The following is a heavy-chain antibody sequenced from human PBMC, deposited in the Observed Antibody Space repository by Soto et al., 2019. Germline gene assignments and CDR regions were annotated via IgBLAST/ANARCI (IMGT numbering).Heavy chain of an antibody. J-gene: IGHJ3*02. CDR2: INAGNGNT. Sequence: QVQLVQSGAEVKKPGASVKVSCKASGYTFTSYAMHWVRQAPGQRLEWMGWINAGNGNTKYSQKFQGRVTITRDTSASTAYMELSSLRSEDTAVYYCAREGGWFGDDAFDIWGQGTMVTVSS. V-gene: IGHV1-3*01. D-gene: IGHD3-10*01. CDR3: AREGGWFGDDAFDI. CDR1: GYTFTSYA.